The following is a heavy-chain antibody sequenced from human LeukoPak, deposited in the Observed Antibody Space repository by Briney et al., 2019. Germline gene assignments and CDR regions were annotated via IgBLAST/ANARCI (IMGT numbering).Heavy chain of an antibody. V-gene: IGHV4-59*01. D-gene: IGHD3-10*01. J-gene: IGHJ4*02. Sequence: SETLSLTCTVSGDSISSYYWSWIRQPPGKGLEWVGFIYYSGSTNYNPSLKSRVTISVDTSENQFSLKLSSVTAAATAVYYCARVRGGYYYFDYWGQGTLVTVSS. CDR1: GDSISSYY. CDR2: IYYSGST. CDR3: ARVRGGYYYFDY.